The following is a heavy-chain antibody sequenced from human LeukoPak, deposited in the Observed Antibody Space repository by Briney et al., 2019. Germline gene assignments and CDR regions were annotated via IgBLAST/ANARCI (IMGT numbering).Heavy chain of an antibody. CDR2: IYYSGST. V-gene: IGHV4-39*01. D-gene: IGHD2-21*01. J-gene: IGHJ4*02. Sequence: SETLSLTCTVSGGSISRSSYYWGWVRQPPGEGLDWIGSIYYSGSTYYNPSLKRRVTISVDTSKNHFSLKLTSVTAADTAVYYCARRIPTFFFDYWGQGTLVTVSS. CDR1: GGSISRSSYY. CDR3: ARRIPTFFFDY.